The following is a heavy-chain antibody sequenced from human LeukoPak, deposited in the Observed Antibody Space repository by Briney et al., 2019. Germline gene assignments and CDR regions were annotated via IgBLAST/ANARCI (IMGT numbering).Heavy chain of an antibody. Sequence: GGSLRLSCAASGFFFSSYGMHWVRLAPGKGLEWVALIWYDGSNKYYADSVKGRFTISRDNSKNTLYLQMNSLRAEDTAVYYCAKRPGIAAAGSNAEYFQHWGQGTLVTVSS. V-gene: IGHV3-33*06. D-gene: IGHD6-13*01. CDR1: GFFFSSYG. CDR2: IWYDGSNK. J-gene: IGHJ1*01. CDR3: AKRPGIAAAGSNAEYFQH.